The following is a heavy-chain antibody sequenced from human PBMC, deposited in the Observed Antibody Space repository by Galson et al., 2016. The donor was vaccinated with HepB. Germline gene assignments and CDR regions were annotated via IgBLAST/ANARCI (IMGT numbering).Heavy chain of an antibody. Sequence: SLRLSCAASGFTFSTYAMSWVRQAPGKGLEWVSGVRGGASGTYYAASVKGRFTTSRDNSKNMLFLQVNSLRADDTAVYYCEEVGRAYYDIINGVGWYFDLWGRGTLLTVSS. CDR2: VRGGASGT. V-gene: IGHV3-23*01. CDR1: GFTFSTYA. D-gene: IGHD3-9*01. J-gene: IGHJ2*01. CDR3: EEVGRAYYDIINGVGWYFDL.